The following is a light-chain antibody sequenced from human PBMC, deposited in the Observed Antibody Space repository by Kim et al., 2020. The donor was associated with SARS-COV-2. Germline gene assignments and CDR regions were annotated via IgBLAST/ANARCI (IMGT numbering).Light chain of an antibody. V-gene: IGLV3-21*04. Sequence: APGKTATITCGGNNIGSKSVPWYQQKPGQAPVLAIYYDSDRPSGIPERFSGSNSDNTAALTIARVEAGDEADYYCHVWDGTADQGVFGGGTRLTVL. CDR2: YDS. CDR1: NIGSKS. J-gene: IGLJ3*02. CDR3: HVWDGTADQGV.